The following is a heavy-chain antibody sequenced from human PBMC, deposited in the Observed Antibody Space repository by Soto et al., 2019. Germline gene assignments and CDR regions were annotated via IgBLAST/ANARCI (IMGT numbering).Heavy chain of an antibody. J-gene: IGHJ4*02. Sequence: QVQLVQSGAEVREPGASVKVSCKASGYSFTSLDINWVRQTAGQGLEWMGWMQPSTGRTGYAQKFQGRVTMTRDTSINTDYMELTILTPDDTAFYYCARGVSAGVDYWGQGTLVTVSS. CDR1: GYSFTSLD. CDR2: MQPSTGRT. CDR3: ARGVSAGVDY. D-gene: IGHD1-26*01. V-gene: IGHV1-8*01.